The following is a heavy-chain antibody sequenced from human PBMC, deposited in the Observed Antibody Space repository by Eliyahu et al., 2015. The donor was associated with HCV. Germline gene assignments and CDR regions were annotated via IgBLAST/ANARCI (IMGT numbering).Heavy chain of an antibody. Sequence: QMQLVESGGGVVQPGRSLRLSCAASGFXFSSHAIPWVRQAPGKGLEGVAVISSVGSSPYYADSVKGRFTISRDNSKNTLFLQMNSLSAEDTAVYYCARDTGGSGSYYTPWFDPWGQGTLVTVSS. V-gene: IGHV3-30-3*01. CDR1: GFXFSSHA. J-gene: IGHJ5*02. CDR2: ISSVGSSP. D-gene: IGHD3-10*01. CDR3: ARDTGGSGSYYTPWFDP.